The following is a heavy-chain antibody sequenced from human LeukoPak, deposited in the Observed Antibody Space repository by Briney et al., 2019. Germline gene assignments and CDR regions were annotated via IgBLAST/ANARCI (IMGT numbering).Heavy chain of an antibody. CDR3: ARLAYDSSGYSLNFDY. CDR2: IYYSGST. CDR1: GFTFSDYY. V-gene: IGHV4-39*01. Sequence: GSLRLSCAASGFTFSDYYMSWICQPPGKGLEWIGSIYYSGSTYYNPSLKSRVTISVDTSKNQFSLKLSSVTAADTAVYYCARLAYDSSGYSLNFDYWGQGTLVTVSS. J-gene: IGHJ4*02. D-gene: IGHD3-22*01.